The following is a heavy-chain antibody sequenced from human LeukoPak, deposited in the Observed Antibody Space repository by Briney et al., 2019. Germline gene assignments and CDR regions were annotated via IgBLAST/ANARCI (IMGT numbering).Heavy chain of an antibody. CDR3: AKVGSQNCGGDCHSRWFDP. CDR1: GYTLTAYY. CDR2: INPNSGGT. V-gene: IGHV1-2*02. J-gene: IGHJ5*02. D-gene: IGHD2-21*02. Sequence: ASVKVSCKTSGYTLTAYYIHWVRQAPGQGLEWMGYINPNSGGTIYAQKFQGRVTMTRDTSINTGYMELSRLRSDDTAVYYCAKVGSQNCGGDCHSRWFDPWGQGTLVTVSS.